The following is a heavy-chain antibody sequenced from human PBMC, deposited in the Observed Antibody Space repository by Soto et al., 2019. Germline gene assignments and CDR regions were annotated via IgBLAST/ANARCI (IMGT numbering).Heavy chain of an antibody. Sequence: ASVKVSCKASGYTFTSYGISWVRQAPGQGLEWMGWISAYNGNTNYAQKLQGRVTMTTDTSTSTAYMELRSLRSDDTAVYYCARDSGLLWFGTLRGLRLWGQGPLVTVS. CDR2: ISAYNGNT. CDR1: GYTFTSYG. J-gene: IGHJ4*02. D-gene: IGHD3-10*01. V-gene: IGHV1-18*04. CDR3: ARDSGLLWFGTLRGLRL.